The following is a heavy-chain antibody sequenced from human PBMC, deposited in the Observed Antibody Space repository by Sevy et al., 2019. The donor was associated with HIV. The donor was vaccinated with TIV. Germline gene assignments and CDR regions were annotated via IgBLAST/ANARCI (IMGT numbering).Heavy chain of an antibody. CDR3: ARDGGCTSTSCLLYFDY. V-gene: IGHV3-21*01. Sequence: GGSLRLSCAASGFTFSTYTMNWVRQAPGKGLEWVSSISSGSSYIYYADSVKGRFTISRDNAKNSLYLQMNSLGAEDTAIYYCARDGGCTSTSCLLYFDYWGQGTPVTVSS. D-gene: IGHD2-2*01. CDR2: ISSGSSYI. J-gene: IGHJ4*02. CDR1: GFTFSTYT.